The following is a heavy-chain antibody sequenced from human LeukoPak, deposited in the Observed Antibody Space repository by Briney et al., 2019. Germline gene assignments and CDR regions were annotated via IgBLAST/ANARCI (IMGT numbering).Heavy chain of an antibody. D-gene: IGHD2-2*01. CDR3: ARGPGGYCSSTSCPNRDYYYYYYMDV. Sequence: ASVKVSCKASGYTFTDYYIHWMRQAPGQGLEWMGWINPDSGGTGYAQKFQGRVTITRNTSISTAYMELSSLRSEDTAVYYCARGPGGYCSSTSCPNRDYYYYYYMDVWGKGTTVTVSS. CDR2: INPDSGGT. CDR1: GYTFTDYY. J-gene: IGHJ6*03. V-gene: IGHV1-8*03.